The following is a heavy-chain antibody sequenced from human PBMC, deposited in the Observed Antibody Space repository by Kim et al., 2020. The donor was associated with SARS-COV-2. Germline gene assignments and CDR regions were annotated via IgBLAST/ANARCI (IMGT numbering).Heavy chain of an antibody. CDR1: GGSFNGHY. CDR3: SRRPAGVDS. CDR2: INHTGST. V-gene: IGHV4-34*01. J-gene: IGHJ4*02. Sequence: SETLSLTCAVYGGSFNGHYWNWFRQPPGMGLEWIGEINHTGSTKYSPSLKRRVTLSVDTSKNQFSLNLRSVTAAATAVYYCSRRPAGVDSWGQGTPVT. D-gene: IGHD2-21*01.